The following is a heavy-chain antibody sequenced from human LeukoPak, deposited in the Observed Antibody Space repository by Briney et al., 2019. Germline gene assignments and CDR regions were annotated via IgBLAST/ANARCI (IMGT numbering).Heavy chain of an antibody. J-gene: IGHJ4*02. CDR3: ARRISTRRGETCASTSCYFDY. V-gene: IGHV4-38-2*01. Sequence: SETLSLTCAVSGYSISSGYFWGWIREPPGKGLEWIGSIFHSGATHYNPSLKSRVTISVDTSKNQFSLKLSSVTAADTAMYYCARRISTRRGETCASTSCYFDYWGQGTLVTVSS. D-gene: IGHD2-2*01. CDR1: GYSISSGYF. CDR2: IFHSGAT.